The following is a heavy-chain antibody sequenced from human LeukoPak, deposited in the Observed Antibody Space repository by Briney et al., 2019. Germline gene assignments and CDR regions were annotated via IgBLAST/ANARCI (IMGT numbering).Heavy chain of an antibody. D-gene: IGHD6-6*01. CDR1: GYSFTNYW. Sequence: GESLKISCKGSGYSFTNYWIAWVRQMPGKGLEWMGIIYPDDSETRYNPSFQGQVTISADWSISTAYLQWSSLKASDTAIYYCARRPPYSSSSYYFDYWGQGALVTVSS. J-gene: IGHJ4*02. V-gene: IGHV5-51*01. CDR3: ARRPPYSSSSYYFDY. CDR2: IYPDDSET.